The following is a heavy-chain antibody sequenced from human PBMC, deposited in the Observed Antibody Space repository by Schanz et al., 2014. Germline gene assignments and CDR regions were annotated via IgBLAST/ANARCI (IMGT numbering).Heavy chain of an antibody. CDR2: LSGSGAGT. D-gene: IGHD6-13*01. CDR1: GFGFDDYA. CDR3: ARLDSSSWYPRY. J-gene: IGHJ4*02. Sequence: EVQLVESGGGVVRPGGSLRLSCAASGFGFDDYAMSWVRQAPGKGLEWVSTLSGSGAGTFYADSVKGRFTTSRDNGKKSMYLQMNSLRAEDTAVYYCARLDSSSWYPRYWGQGTLVTVSS. V-gene: IGHV3-20*04.